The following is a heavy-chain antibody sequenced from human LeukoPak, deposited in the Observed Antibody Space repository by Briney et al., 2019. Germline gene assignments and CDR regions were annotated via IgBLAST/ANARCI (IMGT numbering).Heavy chain of an antibody. J-gene: IGHJ4*02. D-gene: IGHD6-13*01. CDR1: GGSISSSNW. CDR3: ARGPVSSPGRQRIAAAGLVFDY. CDR2: IYHSGST. V-gene: IGHV4-4*02. Sequence: KPSETLSLTCAVSGGSISSSNWWSWVRQPPGKGLEWIGEIYHSGSTNYNPSLKSRVTISVDKSKNQFSLKLSSVTAADTAVYYCARGPVSSPGRQRIAAAGLVFDYWGQGTLVTVSS.